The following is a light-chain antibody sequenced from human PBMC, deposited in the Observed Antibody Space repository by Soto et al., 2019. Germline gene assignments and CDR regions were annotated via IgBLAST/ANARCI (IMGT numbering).Light chain of an antibody. Sequence: QSVLTQPASVSGSPGQSITISCTGTSSDVGSYNLVSWYQQHPGKAPKLTISEVTKRPSGVSNRFSGSKSGNTASLTISGLQAEDEADYFCCSYAGTSTPYVFGTGTKVTVL. CDR3: CSYAGTSTPYV. CDR1: SSDVGSYNL. V-gene: IGLV2-23*02. J-gene: IGLJ1*01. CDR2: EVT.